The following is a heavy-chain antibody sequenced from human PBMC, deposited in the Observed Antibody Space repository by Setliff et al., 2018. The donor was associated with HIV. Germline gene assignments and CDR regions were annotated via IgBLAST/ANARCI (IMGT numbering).Heavy chain of an antibody. CDR1: GFTFNSYW. J-gene: IGHJ3*02. D-gene: IGHD2-15*01. Sequence: GSLRLSCVASGFTFNSYWMYWVRQAPGKGLVCVSRVNNDGTDTIYADSVKGRFTISRDNAKSTVYLQMGSLSADDTSVYYCARGGFNHAFDIWGQGTMVTVSS. CDR2: VNNDGTDT. CDR3: ARGGFNHAFDI. V-gene: IGHV3-74*01.